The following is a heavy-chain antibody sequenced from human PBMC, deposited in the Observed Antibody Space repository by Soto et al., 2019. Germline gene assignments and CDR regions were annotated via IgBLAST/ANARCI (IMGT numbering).Heavy chain of an antibody. CDR2: ISGSGGST. Sequence: EVRLLEYGGGLVQPGGSLRLSCAASGFTFSSYAMSWVRQAPGKGLEWVSAISGSGGSTYYADSVKGRFTISRDNSKNTLYLQMNSMRAEDTAVYYCAKAYEYSSCWERIDYWGQGTLVTVSS. D-gene: IGHD6-19*01. J-gene: IGHJ4*02. CDR3: AKAYEYSSCWERIDY. CDR1: GFTFSSYA. V-gene: IGHV3-23*01.